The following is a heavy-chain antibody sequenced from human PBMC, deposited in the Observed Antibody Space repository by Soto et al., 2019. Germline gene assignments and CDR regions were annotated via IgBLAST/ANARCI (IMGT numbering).Heavy chain of an antibody. CDR2: ISYDGSNK. J-gene: IGHJ6*02. V-gene: IGHV3-30-3*01. CDR1: GFTFSSYA. CDR3: ARDYSYYDFWSGYCYYYYGMDV. D-gene: IGHD3-3*01. Sequence: PGGSLRLSCAASGFTFSSYAMHWVRQAPGKGLEWVAVISYDGSNKYYADSVKGRFTISRDNSKNTLYLQMNSLRAEDTAVYYCARDYSYYDFWSGYCYYYYGMDVWGQGTTVTSP.